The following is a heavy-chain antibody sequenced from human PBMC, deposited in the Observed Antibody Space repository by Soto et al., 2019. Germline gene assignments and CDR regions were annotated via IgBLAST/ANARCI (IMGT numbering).Heavy chain of an antibody. V-gene: IGHV3-23*01. CDR1: GFTFTTYA. CDR3: AKTGFGRYCSSTSCVHLDY. CDR2: ISGSGGST. J-gene: IGHJ4*02. Sequence: EVQVLESGGGLVQPGGSLRLSCVASGFTFTTYAMTWVRQAPGKGLEWVSIISGSGGSTHYADSVKGRFIISRDNSKNPRYLQMNGLRAEDTAVYYCAKTGFGRYCSSTSCVHLDYWGQGTLVTVSS. D-gene: IGHD2-2*01.